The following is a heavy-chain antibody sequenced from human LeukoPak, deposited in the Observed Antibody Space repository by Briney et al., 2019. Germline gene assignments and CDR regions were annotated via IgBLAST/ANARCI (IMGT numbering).Heavy chain of an antibody. CDR3: ARVGRGIAAAFDY. Sequence: ASVKVSCKASGGTFSSYAISWVRQAPGQGLEWMGGIIPIFGTANCAQKFQGRVTITADKSTSTAYMELSSLRSEDTAVYYCARVGRGIAAAFDYWGQGTLVTVSS. CDR2: IIPIFGTA. J-gene: IGHJ4*02. V-gene: IGHV1-69*06. D-gene: IGHD6-13*01. CDR1: GGTFSSYA.